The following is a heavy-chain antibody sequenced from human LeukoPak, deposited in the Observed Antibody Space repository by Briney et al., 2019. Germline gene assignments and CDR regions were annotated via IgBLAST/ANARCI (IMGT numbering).Heavy chain of an antibody. V-gene: IGHV4-4*07. D-gene: IGHD3-22*01. Sequence: SETLSLTCTVSGGSISSNYWSWLRQPAGKGLEWIGRIYTSESTSYNPSLESRVTMPVDTPKNQFSLNLRSVTAADTAVYYCARGVTDYYDSSGYYPDYWGQGTLVTVSS. J-gene: IGHJ4*02. CDR3: ARGVTDYYDSSGYYPDY. CDR2: IYTSEST. CDR1: GGSISSNY.